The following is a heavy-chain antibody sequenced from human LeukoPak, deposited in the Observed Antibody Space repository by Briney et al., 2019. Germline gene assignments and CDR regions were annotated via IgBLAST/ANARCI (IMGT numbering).Heavy chain of an antibody. CDR3: ARDAGYCSSTSRYPGWFDP. D-gene: IGHD2-2*01. J-gene: IGHJ5*02. V-gene: IGHV1-69*06. CDR1: GGTFSSYA. CDR2: IIPIFGTA. Sequence: GASVKVSCKASGGTFSSYAISWVRQAPGQGLEWMGGIIPIFGTANYAQKFQGRVTITADKSTSTAYMELSSLRSEDTAVYYCARDAGYCSSTSRYPGWFDPWGQGTLVTVSS.